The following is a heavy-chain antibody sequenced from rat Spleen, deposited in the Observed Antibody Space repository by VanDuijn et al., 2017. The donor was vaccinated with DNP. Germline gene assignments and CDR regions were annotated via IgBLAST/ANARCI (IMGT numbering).Heavy chain of an antibody. Sequence: EVKLVESGGRLVQPGRSLKLSCVASGFTFSSYWMYWIRQAPGKGLEWVSSINTDGGSTYYPDSVKGRFTISRDNAENTIYLQMNSLKSEDTATYYCAKDRQLNMGYYVMDAWGQGASVTVSS. CDR1: GFTFSSYW. V-gene: IGHV5-58*01. D-gene: IGHD1-10*01. CDR2: INTDGGST. J-gene: IGHJ4*01. CDR3: AKDRQLNMGYYVMDA.